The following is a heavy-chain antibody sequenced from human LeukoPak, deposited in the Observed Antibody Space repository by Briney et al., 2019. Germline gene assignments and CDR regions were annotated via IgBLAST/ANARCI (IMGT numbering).Heavy chain of an antibody. J-gene: IGHJ4*02. CDR1: GVSISSGGYS. V-gene: IGHV4-30-2*01. CDR3: ARWAWELRGSFDY. CDR2: IYHSGST. D-gene: IGHD1-26*01. Sequence: SQTLSLTCAVSGVSISSGGYSWSWIRQPPGKGLEWIGYIYHSGSTYYNPSLKSRVTISVDRSKNQFSLKLSSVTAADTAVYYCARWAWELRGSFDYWGQGTLVTVSS.